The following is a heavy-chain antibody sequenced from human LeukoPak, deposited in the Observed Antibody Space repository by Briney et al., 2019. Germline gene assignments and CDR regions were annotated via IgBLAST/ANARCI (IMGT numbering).Heavy chain of an antibody. CDR1: GYTFTSYG. D-gene: IGHD6-13*01. CDR3: ATAAAGRDPKGY. CDR2: ISAYNGNT. V-gene: IGHV1-18*01. Sequence: GASVKVSCKASGYTFTSYGISWVRQAPGQGLEWMGWISAYNGNTNYAQKLQGRVTMTTDTSTSTAYMELRSLRSEDTAVYYCATAAAGRDPKGYWGQGTLVTVSS. J-gene: IGHJ4*02.